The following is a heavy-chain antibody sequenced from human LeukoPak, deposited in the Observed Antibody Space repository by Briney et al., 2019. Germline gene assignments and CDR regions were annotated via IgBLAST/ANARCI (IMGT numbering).Heavy chain of an antibody. J-gene: IGHJ4*02. CDR3: AKEGTGFHFDY. D-gene: IGHD1-1*01. CDR2: ISYDGGNT. Sequence: GTSLRLSCAASGFTFSSNAIHWVRQAPGKGLEWVAEISYDGGNTYYADSVKGRFTISRDNPKNTLYLQMNSLRAEDTAVYYCAKEGTGFHFDYWGQGTLVTVSS. V-gene: IGHV3-30-3*01. CDR1: GFTFSSNA.